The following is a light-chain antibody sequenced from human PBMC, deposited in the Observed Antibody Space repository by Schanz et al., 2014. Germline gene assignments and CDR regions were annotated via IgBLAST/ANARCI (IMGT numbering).Light chain of an antibody. CDR3: QSYDKSLHGSV. Sequence: QSVLTQPASVSGSPGQSITISCTGTSSDVGGYNYVSWYQQHPGKAPKLMIYDVSNRPSGVSNRFSASKSGNTASLTISGLQAEDEADYYCQSYDKSLHGSVFGGGTKLTV. V-gene: IGLV2-14*03. CDR1: SSDVGGYNY. J-gene: IGLJ3*02. CDR2: DVS.